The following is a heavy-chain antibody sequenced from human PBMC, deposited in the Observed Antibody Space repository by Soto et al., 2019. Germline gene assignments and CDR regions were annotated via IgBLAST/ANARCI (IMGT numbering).Heavy chain of an antibody. D-gene: IGHD1-26*01. V-gene: IGHV3-33*08. Sequence: GGSLRLSCAASGFTFSSYGMHWVRQAPGKGLEWVAVIWYDGSNKYYADSVKGRFTISRDNSKNTLYLQMNSLRAEDTAVYYCARVVSPGPLTDKVGVDYWGQGTLVTVSS. J-gene: IGHJ4*02. CDR1: GFTFSSYG. CDR2: IWYDGSNK. CDR3: ARVVSPGPLTDKVGVDY.